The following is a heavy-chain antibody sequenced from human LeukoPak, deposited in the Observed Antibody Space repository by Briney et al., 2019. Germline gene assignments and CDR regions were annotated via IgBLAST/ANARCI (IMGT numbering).Heavy chain of an antibody. D-gene: IGHD2-2*01. CDR3: VATSGSSTN. CDR1: GFTFSNYT. J-gene: IGHJ4*02. CDR2: VSYGGSIK. V-gene: IGHV3-30-3*01. Sequence: GGYLRLSCVASGFTFSNYTMHWVRQAPGKGLEWVAVVSYGGSIKYYADSVKSRLTISRDNSENTLYLQMNSLRAEDTAVYYCVATSGSSTNWGQGTLVTVSS.